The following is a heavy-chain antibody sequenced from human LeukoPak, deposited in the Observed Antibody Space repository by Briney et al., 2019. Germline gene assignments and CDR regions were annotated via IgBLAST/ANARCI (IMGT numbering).Heavy chain of an antibody. J-gene: IGHJ4*02. V-gene: IGHV4-39*01. CDR1: GGSISSSSYY. Sequence: SETLSLTCTVSGGSISSSSYYWGWIRQPPGKGLEWIGSIYYSGSTYYNPSLKSRVTISVDTPKNQFSLKLSSVTAADTAVYYCASGDYDYVWGSYRYRDFDYWGQGTLVTFSS. D-gene: IGHD3-16*02. CDR3: ASGDYDYVWGSYRYRDFDY. CDR2: IYYSGST.